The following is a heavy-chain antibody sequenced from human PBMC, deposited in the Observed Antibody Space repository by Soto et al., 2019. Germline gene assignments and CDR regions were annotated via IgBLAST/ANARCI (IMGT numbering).Heavy chain of an antibody. CDR1: GYTFTSYG. J-gene: IGHJ4*02. CDR2: ISAYNGNT. D-gene: IGHD1-1*01. V-gene: IGHV1-18*04. CDR3: ARGGGLNWNNVLGGNY. Sequence: QVQLVQSGAEVKKPGASVKVSCKASGYTFTSYGISWVRQAPGQGLEWMGWISAYNGNTNYAQKRQGRVTMATDTSTSKAYMERRSLRSDGTAVYYCARGGGLNWNNVLGGNYWGQGTLVTVSS.